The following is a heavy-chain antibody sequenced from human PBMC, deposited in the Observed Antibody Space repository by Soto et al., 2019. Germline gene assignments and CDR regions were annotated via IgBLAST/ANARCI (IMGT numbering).Heavy chain of an antibody. V-gene: IGHV1-69*13. CDR3: ARDPDIVVVPAAIRNYYYYYGMDV. J-gene: IGHJ6*02. Sequence: SVKVSCKASGGTFSIYAISCVLQSPVQGLDWMGGIIPIFGTANYAQKFQGRVTITADESTSTAYMELSSLRSEDTAVYYCARDPDIVVVPAAIRNYYYYYGMDVWGQGTTVTVSS. CDR2: IIPIFGTA. D-gene: IGHD2-2*02. CDR1: GGTFSIYA.